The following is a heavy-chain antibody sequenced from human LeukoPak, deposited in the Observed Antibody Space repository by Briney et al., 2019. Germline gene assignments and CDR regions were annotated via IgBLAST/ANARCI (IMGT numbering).Heavy chain of an antibody. V-gene: IGHV4-59*12. CDR2: IYYSGST. Sequence: PSETLSLTCTVSGGSISSYYWSWIRQPPGKGLEWIGYIYYSGSTNYNPSLKSRVTISVDTSKNQFSLKLSSVTAADTAVYYRARRAYAPYYDILTGYRTGYYFDYWGQGTLVTVSS. CDR1: GGSISSYY. D-gene: IGHD3-9*01. J-gene: IGHJ4*02. CDR3: ARRAYAPYYDILTGYRTGYYFDY.